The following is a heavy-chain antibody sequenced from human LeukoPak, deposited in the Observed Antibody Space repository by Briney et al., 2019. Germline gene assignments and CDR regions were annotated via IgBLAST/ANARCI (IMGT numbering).Heavy chain of an antibody. D-gene: IGHD3-3*01. CDR1: GYTFNSND. CDR3: ARVLRYDFWSAYYFDY. J-gene: IGHJ4*02. CDR2: ISTYNGNT. Sequence: GASVKVSCKASGYTFNSNDISWVRQAPGQGLEWMAWISTYNGNTNYAQKVQGRAAMTTDTSTSTAYMELRSLRSDDTAVYYCARVLRYDFWSAYYFDYWGQGTLVTVSS. V-gene: IGHV1-18*01.